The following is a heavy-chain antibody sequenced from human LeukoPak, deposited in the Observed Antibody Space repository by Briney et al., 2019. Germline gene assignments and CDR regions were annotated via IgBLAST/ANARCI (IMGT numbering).Heavy chain of an antibody. J-gene: IGHJ4*02. D-gene: IGHD2-15*01. Sequence: SETLSLTCAVYGGSFSGYYWSWIRQPPGKGLEWIAEINHSGSTNYNPSLKSRVTISVDTSKNQFSLKLSSVTAADTAVYYCARAPYCSGGSCPDYWGQGTLVTVSS. CDR1: GGSFSGYY. CDR2: INHSGST. V-gene: IGHV4-34*01. CDR3: ARAPYCSGGSCPDY.